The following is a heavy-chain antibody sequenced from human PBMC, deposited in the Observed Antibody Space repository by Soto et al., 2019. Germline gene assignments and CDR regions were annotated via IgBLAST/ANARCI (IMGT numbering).Heavy chain of an antibody. Sequence: PSETLSLTCTVSGGSISSSSYYWGWIRQPPGKGLEWIGSIYYSGSTYYNPSLKSRVTITADESTNTVYMELRSLRSDDTAVYYCARGGDGYNFGAVYWGQGTPVTVSS. D-gene: IGHD2-21*01. V-gene: IGHV4-39*02. J-gene: IGHJ4*02. CDR3: ARGGDGYNFGAVY. CDR2: IYYSGST. CDR1: GGSISSSSYY.